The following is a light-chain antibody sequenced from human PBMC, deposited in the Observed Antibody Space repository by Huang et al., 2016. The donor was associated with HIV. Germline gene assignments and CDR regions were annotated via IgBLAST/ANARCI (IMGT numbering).Light chain of an antibody. Sequence: DIQMTQSPSSLSASVGDRVTIPCRASQTMSSYLNWYQQKPGKAPKLLIYATSSLQSGVPSRFSGSGSGTHFTLTIGSLQLEDFATYYCQQSYSTPFTFGPGTKVDIK. CDR2: ATS. CDR1: QTMSSY. J-gene: IGKJ3*01. V-gene: IGKV1-39*01. CDR3: QQSYSTPFT.